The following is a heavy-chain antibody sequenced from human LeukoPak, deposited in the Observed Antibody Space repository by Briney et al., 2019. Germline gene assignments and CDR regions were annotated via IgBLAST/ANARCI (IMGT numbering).Heavy chain of an antibody. J-gene: IGHJ4*02. Sequence: SETLSLTCTVSGGSISSGGYYWSWIRQHPGKGLEWIGYIYYSGSTYYNPSLKSRVTISVDTSKNQFSLKLSSVTAADTAVYYCAARRPQEGGGLFDYWGQGTLVTVSS. CDR2: IYYSGST. CDR1: GGSISSGGYY. V-gene: IGHV4-31*03. CDR3: AARRPQEGGGLFDY. D-gene: IGHD6-25*01.